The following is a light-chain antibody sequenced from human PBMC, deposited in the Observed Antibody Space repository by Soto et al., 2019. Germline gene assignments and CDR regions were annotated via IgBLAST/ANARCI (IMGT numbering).Light chain of an antibody. V-gene: IGLV2-8*01. J-gene: IGLJ3*02. CDR2: EVT. CDR3: SSYAGNNNVV. Sequence: QSVLTQPPSASGSPGQSVTISCTGTSSDVGGYNYVSWYQQHPGKAPKLMIYEVTKRPSGVPDRFSGSKSGYTASLTVSGLQPEDEADYFCSSYAGNNNVVFGGGTQLTVL. CDR1: SSDVGGYNY.